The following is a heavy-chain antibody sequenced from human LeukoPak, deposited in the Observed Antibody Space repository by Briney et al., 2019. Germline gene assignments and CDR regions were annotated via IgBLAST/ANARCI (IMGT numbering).Heavy chain of an antibody. Sequence: ASVTVSCKASGYSFSSYAITWVRQAPGQGLEWMGWISAQNGNTKYAQKSQARVTMTTDTSRSTAYMELRSLRSDDTAVYYCARSTTGTTWNYYYFGLDVWGQGTTVTVSS. D-gene: IGHD1-1*01. CDR2: ISAQNGNT. CDR3: ARSTTGTTWNYYYFGLDV. J-gene: IGHJ6*02. CDR1: GYSFSSYA. V-gene: IGHV1-18*01.